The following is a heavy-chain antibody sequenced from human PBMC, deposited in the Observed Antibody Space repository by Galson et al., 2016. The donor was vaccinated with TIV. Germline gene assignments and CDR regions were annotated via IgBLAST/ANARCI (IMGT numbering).Heavy chain of an antibody. CDR3: AGQDPSEAAADY. D-gene: IGHD6-13*01. Sequence: SVKVSCKASGGTFSTYTLSWVRQAPGQGLEWMGRIIPILGMTNYAQKFQGRVTITADKSTSTAYMELSSLRSEDTAVYYCAGQDPSEAAADYWGQGTLVTVSS. CDR1: GGTFSTYT. V-gene: IGHV1-69*02. CDR2: IIPILGMT. J-gene: IGHJ4*02.